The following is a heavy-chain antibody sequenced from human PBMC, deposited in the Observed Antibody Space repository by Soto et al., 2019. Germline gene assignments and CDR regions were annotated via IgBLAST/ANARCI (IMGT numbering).Heavy chain of an antibody. CDR1: GFTFSGYW. CDR3: ARPADGFNDYFDY. V-gene: IGHV3-7*05. J-gene: IGHJ4*02. CDR2: IMQDGSEK. Sequence: PGGSLRLSCAASGFTFSGYWMSWVRQAPGKGLEWVANIMQDGSEKYYVDSVKGRFTISKDNAKNSLYLQMNSLGAEDTAVYYCARPADGFNDYFDYWGQGTLVTVSS. D-gene: IGHD5-12*01.